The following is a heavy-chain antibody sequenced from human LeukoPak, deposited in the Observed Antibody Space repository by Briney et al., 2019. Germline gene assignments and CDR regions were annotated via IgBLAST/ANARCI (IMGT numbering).Heavy chain of an antibody. Sequence: SETLSLTCTVSGGSISSYYWSWIRQPAGKGLEWIGRIYTSGSTNYNPSLKCRVTMSVDTSKNQFSLKLSSVTAADTAVYYCARVLVLTTGFRNALITTDAFDIWGQGTMVTVSS. D-gene: IGHD3-22*01. CDR2: IYTSGST. V-gene: IGHV4-4*07. CDR1: GGSISSYY. J-gene: IGHJ3*02. CDR3: ARVLVLTTGFRNALITTDAFDI.